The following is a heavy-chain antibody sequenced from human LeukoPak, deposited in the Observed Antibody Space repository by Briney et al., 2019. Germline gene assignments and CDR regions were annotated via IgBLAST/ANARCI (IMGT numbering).Heavy chain of an antibody. CDR1: GGSISSGSYY. Sequence: SETLSLTCTVSGGSISSGSYYWSWIRQPPGKGLEWIGYIYYSGSTNYNPSLKSRVTISVDTSKNQFSLKLSSVTAADTAVYYCARGGASSSWYSEGYYYYYMDVWGKGTTVTVSS. CDR3: ARGGASSSWYSEGYYYYYMDV. CDR2: IYYSGST. J-gene: IGHJ6*03. V-gene: IGHV4-61*01. D-gene: IGHD6-13*01.